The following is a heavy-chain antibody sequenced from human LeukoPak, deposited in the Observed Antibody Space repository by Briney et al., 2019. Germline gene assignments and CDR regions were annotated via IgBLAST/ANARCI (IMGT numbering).Heavy chain of an antibody. J-gene: IGHJ4*02. V-gene: IGHV3-43*02. D-gene: IGHD7-27*01. Sequence: QSGGSLRLSCAASGFTFDDYAMHWVRQAPGKGLEWVSLISGDGGSTYYADSVKGRFTISRDNSKNSLYLQMNSLRTEDTALYYCAKDIGALSDDSSELGVDYWGQGTLVTVSS. CDR2: ISGDGGST. CDR3: AKDIGALSDDSSELGVDY. CDR1: GFTFDDYA.